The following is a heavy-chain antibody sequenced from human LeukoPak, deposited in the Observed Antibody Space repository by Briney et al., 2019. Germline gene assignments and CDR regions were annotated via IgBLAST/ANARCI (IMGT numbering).Heavy chain of an antibody. J-gene: IGHJ4*02. V-gene: IGHV4-34*01. Sequence: SETLSLTCAVYGGPFSDYYWSWIRQPPGKGLEWIGEINHSGSTNYNPSLKSRVTISVDTSKNQFSLKLSSVTAADTAVYYCARKSFRRGYSYGLDYWGQGTLVTVSS. CDR2: INHSGST. CDR1: GGPFSDYY. CDR3: ARKSFRRGYSYGLDY. D-gene: IGHD5-18*01.